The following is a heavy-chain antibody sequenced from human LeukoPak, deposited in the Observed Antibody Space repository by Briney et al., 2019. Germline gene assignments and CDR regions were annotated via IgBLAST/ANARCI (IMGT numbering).Heavy chain of an antibody. J-gene: IGHJ5*02. CDR3: ARGSYYYGSGRNNWFDP. V-gene: IGHV5-51*01. CDR1: GYSFTSYW. Sequence: GESLKISCKGSGYSFTSYWIGWVRQMPGKGLEWMGIIYPGDSDTRYSPSFRGQVTISADKSISTAYLQWSSLKASDTAMYYCARGSYYYGSGRNNWFDPWGQGTLVTVSS. D-gene: IGHD3-10*01. CDR2: IYPGDSDT.